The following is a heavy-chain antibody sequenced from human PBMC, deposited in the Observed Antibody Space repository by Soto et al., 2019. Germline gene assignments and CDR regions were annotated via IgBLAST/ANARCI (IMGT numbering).Heavy chain of an antibody. V-gene: IGHV1-2*04. CDR1: GYTFTGYY. J-gene: IGHJ6*02. D-gene: IGHD5-18*01. Sequence: GASAKATCEASGYTFTGYYMHWVRQAPEQGLEWMGWINPNSGGTNYAQKFQGWVTMTRDTSISTAYMELSRLRSDDTAVYYCARDSVSRIELWSWYYYYGLDVWGQGTTVTVSS. CDR2: INPNSGGT. CDR3: ARDSVSRIELWSWYYYYGLDV.